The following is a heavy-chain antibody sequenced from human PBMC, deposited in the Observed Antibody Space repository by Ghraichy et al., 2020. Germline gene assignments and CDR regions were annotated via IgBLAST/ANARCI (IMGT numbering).Heavy chain of an antibody. CDR3: ARLSIVVVVAAADY. Sequence: ASVKVSCKASGYTFTSYGISWVRQVPGQGLEWMGWISAYNGNTNYAQKLQGRVTMTTDTSTSTAYMELRSLRSDDTAVYYCARLSIVVVVAAADYWGQGTLVTVSS. V-gene: IGHV1-18*01. CDR1: GYTFTSYG. J-gene: IGHJ4*02. CDR2: ISAYNGNT. D-gene: IGHD2-15*01.